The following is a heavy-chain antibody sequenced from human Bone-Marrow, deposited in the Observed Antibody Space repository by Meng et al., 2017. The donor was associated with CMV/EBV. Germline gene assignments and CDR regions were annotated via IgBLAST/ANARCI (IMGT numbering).Heavy chain of an antibody. J-gene: IGHJ5*02. V-gene: IGHV4-59*01. D-gene: IGHD6-6*01. CDR2: IYYSGST. Sequence: SETLSLTFTVSGGSISSYYWSWIRQPPGKGLEWIGYIYYSGSTNYNPSLKSRVTISVDTSKKQFSLKLNSVTAADTAVYYCARRSYSSSSDWFDPCRQGTLVTVSS. CDR1: GGSISSYY. CDR3: ARRSYSSSSDWFDP.